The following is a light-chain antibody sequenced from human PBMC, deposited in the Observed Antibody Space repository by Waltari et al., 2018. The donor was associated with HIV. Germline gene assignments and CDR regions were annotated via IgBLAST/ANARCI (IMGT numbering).Light chain of an antibody. V-gene: IGKV3-20*01. CDR3: QLYGT. CDR2: GAS. CDR1: ESVSGTY. J-gene: IGKJ4*02. Sequence: EIVLTQSPATLSLSSGERATLPCSAIESVSGTYLAWYQQKPGQAPRPLTSGASSRATGIPERFSGSGYETDFTVTISRLEPEDSALYYCQLYGTFGGGARVEIK.